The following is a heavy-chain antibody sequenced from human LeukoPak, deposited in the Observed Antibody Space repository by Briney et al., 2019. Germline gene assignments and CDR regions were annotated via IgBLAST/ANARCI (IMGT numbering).Heavy chain of an antibody. CDR2: IKQDGSEK. V-gene: IGHV3-7*01. CDR1: GFTFSSYW. J-gene: IGHJ4*02. Sequence: GGSLRLSCAASGFTFSSYWMSWVRQAPGKGLEWVANIKQDGSEKYYVDSVKGRFIISRDNAKNSLYLQMNSLRAEDTAVYYCAREDSSGYANFDYWGQGTLVTVSS. D-gene: IGHD3-22*01. CDR3: AREDSSGYANFDY.